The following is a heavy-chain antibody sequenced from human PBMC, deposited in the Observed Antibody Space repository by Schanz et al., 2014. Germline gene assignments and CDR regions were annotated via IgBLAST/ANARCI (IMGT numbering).Heavy chain of an antibody. D-gene: IGHD2-2*02. CDR2: ISSDGSKK. Sequence: QVQLVESGGGVVQPERSLRLSCAASGFNFANHAIHWVRQGQGNGLQWVAVISSDGSKKLYADSVKARFTISRDNAKNSLLLQMNSLRAEDTAVYYCAGGEYQLLYGNWGQGTLXAVSS. V-gene: IGHV3-33*05. CDR1: GFNFANHA. CDR3: AGGEYQLLYGN. J-gene: IGHJ4*02.